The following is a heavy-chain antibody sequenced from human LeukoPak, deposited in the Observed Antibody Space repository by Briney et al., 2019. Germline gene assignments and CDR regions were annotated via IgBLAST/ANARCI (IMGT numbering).Heavy chain of an antibody. V-gene: IGHV3-23*01. Sequence: PGGSVRLSCAASGFTFSSYAMSWVRQAPGEGLEWVSVISGSGGSTYYADSMKGRFTISRDNSKDTVYLQMNSLRAEDTAVYYCAKGSDLWFGETWGQGTLVTVSS. CDR2: ISGSGGST. CDR3: AKGSDLWFGET. CDR1: GFTFSSYA. J-gene: IGHJ4*02. D-gene: IGHD3-10*01.